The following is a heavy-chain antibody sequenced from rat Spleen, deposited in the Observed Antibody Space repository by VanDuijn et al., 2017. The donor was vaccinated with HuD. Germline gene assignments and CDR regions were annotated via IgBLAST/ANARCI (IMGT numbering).Heavy chain of an antibody. J-gene: IGHJ4*01. CDR3: AKNKDGGYVMDA. V-gene: IGHV5-58*01. Sequence: EVQLVETGGGLVQPGRSLKLSCVASGFTFSSYWMYWIRQAPGKGLEWVSSINTDGGSTYYPDSVKGRFTIPRDNAENTVYLQMNSLRSEDKATYYSAKNKDGGYVMDACGQGASVTFSS. CDR2: INTDGGST. CDR1: GFTFSSYW. D-gene: IGHD1-11*01.